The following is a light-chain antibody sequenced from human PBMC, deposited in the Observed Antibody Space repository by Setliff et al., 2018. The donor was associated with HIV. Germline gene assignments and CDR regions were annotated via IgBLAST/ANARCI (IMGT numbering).Light chain of an antibody. J-gene: IGLJ1*01. V-gene: IGLV1-51*01. CDR2: DNN. CDR1: SSNIGNNY. Sequence: QSVLTQPPSVSAAPGQKVPISCSGISSNIGNNYVSWYQQLPGTAPKLLIYDNNTRHSGIPDRFYGSKSGTSATLGITGLQTGDEDDYYCGTWDSSLSAYVFGTGTRSPS. CDR3: GTWDSSLSAYV.